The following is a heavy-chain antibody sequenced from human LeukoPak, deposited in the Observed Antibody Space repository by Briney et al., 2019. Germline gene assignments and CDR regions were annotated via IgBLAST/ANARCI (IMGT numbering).Heavy chain of an antibody. CDR1: GFTVSSNY. CDR2: IYSGGST. CDR3: AREMWDSYGYVDY. V-gene: IGHV3-66*01. Sequence: GGSLRLSCAASGFTVSSNYMSWVRQAPGKGLEWVSVIYSGGSTYYADSVKGRFTISRDNSKNTLYLQMNSLRAEDTAVYYCAREMWDSYGYVDYWGQGNPGHRLL. J-gene: IGHJ4*02. D-gene: IGHD5-18*01.